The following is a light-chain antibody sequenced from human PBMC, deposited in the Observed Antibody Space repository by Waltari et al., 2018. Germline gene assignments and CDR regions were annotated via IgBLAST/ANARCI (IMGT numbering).Light chain of an antibody. J-gene: IGKJ1*01. CDR2: ATS. CDR3: QHYVRLPVT. V-gene: IGKV3-20*01. Sequence: IVLTQSPGALSLSPGETATLSCRASQSIRRTIAWYQQKPGHAPRLLIYATSTRATGIPDRFSGSGSETDFSLTIYRLEPEDFAVYYCQHYVRLPVTFGQGTKVEIK. CDR1: QSIRRT.